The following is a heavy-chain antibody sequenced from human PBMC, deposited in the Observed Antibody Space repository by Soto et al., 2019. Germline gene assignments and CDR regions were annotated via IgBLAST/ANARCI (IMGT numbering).Heavy chain of an antibody. CDR1: GFTFSSYS. CDR3: ARPRGYGDYQTDY. Sequence: EVQLVESGGGLVQPGGSLRLSCAASGFTFSSYSMNWVRQAPGKGLEWVSYISSSSSTIYYADSVKGRFTISRDNAKNSRYLQMNSLRAEDTAVYYCARPRGYGDYQTDYWGQGTLVTVSS. V-gene: IGHV3-48*01. CDR2: ISSSSSTI. J-gene: IGHJ4*02. D-gene: IGHD4-17*01.